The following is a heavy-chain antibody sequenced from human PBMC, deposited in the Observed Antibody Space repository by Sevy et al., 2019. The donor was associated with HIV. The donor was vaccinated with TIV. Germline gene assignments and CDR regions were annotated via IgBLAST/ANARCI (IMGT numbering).Heavy chain of an antibody. V-gene: IGHV3-48*03. J-gene: IGHJ5*02. CDR2: ISSSGTTI. CDR3: ARVDANYDKGFDP. D-gene: IGHD3-22*01. CDR1: GFTFSSYE. Sequence: GGSLRLSCEASGFTFSSYEMNWVRQAPGKGLEWVSYISSSGTTIKYADSVKGRFTLSRDNPKNSLYMQMNSPRAEDTAVYYCARVDANYDKGFDPWGQGTLVTVSP.